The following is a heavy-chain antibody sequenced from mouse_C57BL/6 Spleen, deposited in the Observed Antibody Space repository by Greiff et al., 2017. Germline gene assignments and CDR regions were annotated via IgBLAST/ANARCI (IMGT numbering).Heavy chain of an antibody. Sequence: VKLMESGAELARPGASVKLSCKASGYTFTSYGISWVKQRTGQGLEWIGEIYPRSGNTYYNEKFKGKATLTADKSSSTAYMELRSLTSEDSAVYFCARAIVDYGAMDYWGQGTSVTVSS. CDR3: ARAIVDYGAMDY. CDR1: GYTFTSYG. CDR2: IYPRSGNT. V-gene: IGHV1-81*01. J-gene: IGHJ4*01. D-gene: IGHD2-12*01.